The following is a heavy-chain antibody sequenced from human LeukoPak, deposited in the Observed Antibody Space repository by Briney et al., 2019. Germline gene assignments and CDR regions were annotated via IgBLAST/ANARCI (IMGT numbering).Heavy chain of an antibody. CDR1: GFTFSTYS. V-gene: IGHV3-48*04. CDR3: AREVSTKSGGVIGY. CDR2: ISSTSGTI. Sequence: QRGRSLRLSCAASGFTFSTYSMNWVRQAPGKGLEWVSYISSTSGTIYYADSVKGRFTISRDNAKNSLYLQMNSLRAEDTALYYCAREVSTKSGGVIGYWGQGTLVTVSS. D-gene: IGHD3-16*02. J-gene: IGHJ4*02.